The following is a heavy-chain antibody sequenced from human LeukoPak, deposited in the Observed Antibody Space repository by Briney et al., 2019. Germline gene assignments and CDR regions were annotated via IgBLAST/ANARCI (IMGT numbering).Heavy chain of an antibody. V-gene: IGHV3-7*01. J-gene: IGHJ4*02. CDR2: IKQDGSEK. Sequence: GGSLRLSCAASGFTFSSYWMSWVRQAPGKGLEWVANIKQDGSEKDYVDSVEGRFTISRDNAKNSLYLQMNSLRAEDTAVYYCAKDGYSGYTRHFDYWGQGTLVTVSS. CDR3: AKDGYSGYTRHFDY. D-gene: IGHD5-12*01. CDR1: GFTFSSYW.